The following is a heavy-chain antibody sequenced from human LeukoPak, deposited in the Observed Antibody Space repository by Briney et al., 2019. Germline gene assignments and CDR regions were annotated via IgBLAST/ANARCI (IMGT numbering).Heavy chain of an antibody. CDR1: GFTFSSYA. CDR3: ARDPYYYGSGSYEFDY. Sequence: GGSLRLSCAASGFTFSSYAMHWVRQAPGKGLEWVAVISYDGSNKYYADSVKGRFTISRDNSKNTLYLQMNSLRAEDTAVYYCARDPYYYGSGSYEFDYWGQGTLVTVSS. CDR2: ISYDGSNK. D-gene: IGHD3-10*01. V-gene: IGHV3-30*04. J-gene: IGHJ4*02.